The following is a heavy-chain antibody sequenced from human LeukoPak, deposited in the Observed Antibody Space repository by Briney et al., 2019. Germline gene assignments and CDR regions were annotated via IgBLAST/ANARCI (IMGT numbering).Heavy chain of an antibody. CDR1: GGSFSGYY. CDR3: ARSRSPPDAVVVAATDSYFDY. V-gene: IGHV4-34*01. D-gene: IGHD2-15*01. CDR2: INHSGST. Sequence: PSETLSLTCAVYGGSFSGYYWSWIRQPPGKGLEWIGEINHSGSTNYNPSLKSRVTISVDTSKNQFSLKLSSVTAADTAVYYCARSRSPPDAVVVAATDSYFDYWGQGTLVTVSS. J-gene: IGHJ4*02.